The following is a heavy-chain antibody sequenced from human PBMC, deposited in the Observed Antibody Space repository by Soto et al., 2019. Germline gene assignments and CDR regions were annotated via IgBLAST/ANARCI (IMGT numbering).Heavy chain of an antibody. Sequence: QVQLVQSGAEVKKPGASVKVSCKASGYTFTSYYMHWVRQAPGQGLEWMGIINPSGGSTSYAQKFQGRVTMTRDTSTSTVYMELSSLRSEDTAVYYCARPRGVGGRLRPWDAFDIWGQGTMVTVSS. CDR1: GYTFTSYY. J-gene: IGHJ3*02. D-gene: IGHD3-16*01. CDR2: INPSGGST. V-gene: IGHV1-46*01. CDR3: ARPRGVGGRLRPWDAFDI.